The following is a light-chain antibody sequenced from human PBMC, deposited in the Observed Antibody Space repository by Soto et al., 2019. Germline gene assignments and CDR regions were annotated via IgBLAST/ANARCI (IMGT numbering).Light chain of an antibody. V-gene: IGKV2-28*01. J-gene: IGKJ5*01. CDR3: MQALQTPIT. CDR1: QSLLHSNGYNY. Sequence: EIVMTQSPLSLSVTPGEPASISCRASQSLLHSNGYNYLDWYLQKPGQSPQLLIYLGSNRSSGVPDRFSGSGSGTDFTLKISRVEAEDVGVYYCMQALQTPITFGQGRRLEI. CDR2: LGS.